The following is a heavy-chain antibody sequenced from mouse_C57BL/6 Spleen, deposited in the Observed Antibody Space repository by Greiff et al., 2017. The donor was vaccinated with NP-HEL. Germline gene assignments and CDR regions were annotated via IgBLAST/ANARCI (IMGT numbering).Heavy chain of an antibody. CDR2: INPSSGYT. D-gene: IGHD1-1*01. Sequence: QVQLQQSGAELARPGASVKMSCKASGYTFTSYTMHWVKQRPGQGLEWIGYINPSSGYTKYNQKFKDKATLTVDKSSSTAYMQLSSLTSEDSAVYYCGRSYYDSTSAMDYWGQGTSVTVSS. J-gene: IGHJ4*01. CDR3: GRSYYDSTSAMDY. V-gene: IGHV1-4*01. CDR1: GYTFTSYT.